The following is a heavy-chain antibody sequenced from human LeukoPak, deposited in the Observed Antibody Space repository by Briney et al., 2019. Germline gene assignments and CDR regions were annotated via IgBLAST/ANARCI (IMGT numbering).Heavy chain of an antibody. D-gene: IGHD3-22*01. CDR1: GFTFSSYA. Sequence: SGGSLRLSCAASGFTFSSYAMSWVRRAPGKGLEWVSAISGSGGSTYYADSVKGRFTISRDNSKNTLYLQMNSLRAEDTAVYYCAKNGWGYYYDSSGNWFDPWGQGTLVTVSS. V-gene: IGHV3-23*01. J-gene: IGHJ5*02. CDR2: ISGSGGST. CDR3: AKNGWGYYYDSSGNWFDP.